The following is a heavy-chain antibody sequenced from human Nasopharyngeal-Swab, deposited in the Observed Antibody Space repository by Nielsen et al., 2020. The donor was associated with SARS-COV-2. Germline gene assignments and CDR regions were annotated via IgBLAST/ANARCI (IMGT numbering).Heavy chain of an antibody. CDR3: ARGGYDILTGSEGVDV. CDR2: IYYSGST. D-gene: IGHD3-9*01. J-gene: IGHJ6*04. Sequence: WIRQPPGEGLEWIGYIYYSGSTYYNPSLKSRVTISVDTSKNQFSLKLSSVTAADTAVYYCARGGYDILTGSEGVDVWGKGTTVTVSS. V-gene: IGHV4-30-4*01.